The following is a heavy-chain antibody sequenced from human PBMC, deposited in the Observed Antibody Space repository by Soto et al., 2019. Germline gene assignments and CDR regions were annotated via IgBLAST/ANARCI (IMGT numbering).Heavy chain of an antibody. V-gene: IGHV1-8*01. D-gene: IGHD6-13*01. CDR2: MNPNSGNT. Sequence: GASVKVSCKASGYTFTSYDINWVRQATGQGLEWMGWMNPNSGNTGYAQKFQGRVTMTRNTSISTAYMELSSLGSEDTAVYYCARGGLLSSSWIQDNWFDPWGQGTLVTVSS. J-gene: IGHJ5*02. CDR3: ARGGLLSSSWIQDNWFDP. CDR1: GYTFTSYD.